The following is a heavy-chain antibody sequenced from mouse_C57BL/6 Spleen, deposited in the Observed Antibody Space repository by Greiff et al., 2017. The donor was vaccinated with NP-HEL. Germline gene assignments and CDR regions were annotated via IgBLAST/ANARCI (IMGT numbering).Heavy chain of an antibody. Sequence: SGPELVKPGASVKISCKASGYAFSSSWMNWVKQRPGKGLEWIGRIYPGDGDTNYNGKFKGKATLTADKSSSTAYMQLSSLTSEDSAVYFCARVGDYDMAYWGQGTLVTVSA. CDR1: GYAFSSSW. CDR2: IYPGDGDT. D-gene: IGHD2-4*01. CDR3: ARVGDYDMAY. J-gene: IGHJ3*01. V-gene: IGHV1-82*01.